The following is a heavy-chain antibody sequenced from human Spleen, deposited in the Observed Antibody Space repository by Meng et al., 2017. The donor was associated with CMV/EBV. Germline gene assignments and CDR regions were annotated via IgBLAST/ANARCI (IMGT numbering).Heavy chain of an antibody. CDR1: EGTFRTYA. CDR3: ARSCNGNTCPFDF. Sequence: KASEGTFRTYAVIWVRQAPGQGLEWMGRIIPIYGTTNYAQKFQGRVTITTDESPGTAYMELSSLRSEDAAFYYCARSCNGNTCPFDFWGQGTLVTVSS. D-gene: IGHD2/OR15-2a*01. V-gene: IGHV1-69*05. J-gene: IGHJ4*02. CDR2: IIPIYGTT.